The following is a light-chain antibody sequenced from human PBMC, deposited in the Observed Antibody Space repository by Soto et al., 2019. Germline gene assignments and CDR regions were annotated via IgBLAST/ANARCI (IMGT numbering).Light chain of an antibody. CDR1: QAIGTW. J-gene: IGKJ4*01. CDR3: QQANSFPLT. CDR2: AAS. Sequence: DIQMTQSPSSVSASVGDRVTITCRASQAIGTWLVWYQQKPGEAPKLLIYAASSLQSGVPSRFSGSGSGTDFTLTISSLQPADFATYYCQQANSFPLTFGGGTKVEIK. V-gene: IGKV1-12*01.